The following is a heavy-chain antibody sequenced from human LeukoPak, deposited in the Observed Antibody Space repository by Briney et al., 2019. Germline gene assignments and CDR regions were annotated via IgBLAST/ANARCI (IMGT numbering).Heavy chain of an antibody. CDR1: GFTFSSYT. CDR2: ISSSRSSI. J-gene: IGHJ5*02. V-gene: IGHV3-21*01. Sequence: GGSLRLSCAASGFTFSSYTMNWVRQAPGKGLEWVSSISSSRSSIYYADSMKGRFTISRDNAKNSLYLQMNSLRVEDSAVYYCATDLIHYYASGAKTWGQGTLVTVSS. D-gene: IGHD3-10*01. CDR3: ATDLIHYYASGAKT.